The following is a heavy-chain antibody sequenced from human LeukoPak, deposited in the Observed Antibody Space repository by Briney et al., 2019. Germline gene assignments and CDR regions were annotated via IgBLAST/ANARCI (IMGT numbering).Heavy chain of an antibody. CDR1: GFTFSNYA. V-gene: IGHV3-30*04. CDR2: ISYDGSNK. D-gene: IGHD3-22*01. CDR3: ARDSRGGSSGLGIGY. Sequence: GGSLRLSCAASGFTFSNYAIHWVRQAPGKGLEWVAVISYDGSNKDYADSVKGRFTISRDNSKNTLYLQMNSLRPEDTAVYYCARDSRGGSSGLGIGYWGQGTLVTVSS. J-gene: IGHJ4*02.